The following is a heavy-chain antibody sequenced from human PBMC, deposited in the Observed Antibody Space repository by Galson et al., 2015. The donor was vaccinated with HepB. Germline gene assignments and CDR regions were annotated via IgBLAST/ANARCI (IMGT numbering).Heavy chain of an antibody. D-gene: IGHD2-15*01. CDR1: GFTFSSYA. J-gene: IGHJ3*02. CDR2: ISYDGSNK. CDR3: AGGAFDI. V-gene: IGHV3-30-3*01. Sequence: SLRLSCAASGFTFSSYAMHWVRQAPGKGLEWVAVISYDGSNKYYADSVKGRFTISRDNSKNTLYLQMNSLRAEDTAVYYCAGGAFDIWGQGTMVTVSS.